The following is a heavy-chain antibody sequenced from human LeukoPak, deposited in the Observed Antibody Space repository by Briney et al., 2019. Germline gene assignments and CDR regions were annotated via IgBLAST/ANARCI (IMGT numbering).Heavy chain of an antibody. CDR3: AKDRGYGLVDY. J-gene: IGHJ4*02. D-gene: IGHD5-12*01. V-gene: IGHV3-30*18. Sequence: GGSLRLSCAASGFTFSSYGMHWVRQAPGKGLEWVAVTSYDGSNKYYADSVKGRFTISRDNSKNTLYLQMNSLRAEDTAVYYCAKDRGYGLVDYWGQGTLVTVSS. CDR2: TSYDGSNK. CDR1: GFTFSSYG.